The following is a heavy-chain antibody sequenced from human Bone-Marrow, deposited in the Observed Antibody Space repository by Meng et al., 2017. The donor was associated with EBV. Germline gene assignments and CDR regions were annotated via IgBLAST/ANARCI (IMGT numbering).Heavy chain of an antibody. V-gene: IGHV1-69*01. CDR1: GGPFKNYA. J-gene: IGHJ4*02. Sequence: QLQLWQAAAEVKKPGAPGKVYGKTSGGPFKNYAISWVRQAPGQGLEWLGGFLPTLGAPNYAQKFHGRVSITADESTSTHYMDLSSLRSEDTAMYYCASESGRGYTPDYWGQGTLVTVSS. D-gene: IGHD3-10*01. CDR3: ASESGRGYTPDY. CDR2: FLPTLGAP.